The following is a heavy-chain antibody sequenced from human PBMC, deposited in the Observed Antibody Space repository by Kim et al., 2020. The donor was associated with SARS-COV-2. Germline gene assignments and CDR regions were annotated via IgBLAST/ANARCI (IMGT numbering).Heavy chain of an antibody. V-gene: IGHV3-15*01. CDR2: IKSKTDGGTT. Sequence: GGSLRLSCAASGFTFRNAWMNWVRQAPGKGLEWVDRIKSKTDGGTTDYAAPVKGRFTISRDDSKNTLYLQMNSLKTEDTAVYYCTTGDVGAFDIWGQGTMVTVSS. J-gene: IGHJ3*02. CDR3: TTGDVGAFDI. D-gene: IGHD1-26*01. CDR1: GFTFRNAW.